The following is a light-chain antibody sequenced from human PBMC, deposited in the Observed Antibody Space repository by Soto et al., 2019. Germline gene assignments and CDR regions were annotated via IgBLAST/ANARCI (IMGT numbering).Light chain of an antibody. V-gene: IGKV1-39*01. CDR2: AAS. CDR1: QSISSY. Sequence: DIQMTQSPSSLSASVGDRVTITCRAGQSISSYLNWYQQKPGQAPKLLIYAASTVQTGVPSRFSGSRSGTDFTLTVSSLQPEDVATYYCQQSFSAPLFTFGPGTKVDLK. CDR3: QQSFSAPLFT. J-gene: IGKJ3*01.